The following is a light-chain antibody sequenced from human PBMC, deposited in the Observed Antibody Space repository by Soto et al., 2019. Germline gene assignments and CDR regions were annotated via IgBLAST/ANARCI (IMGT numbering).Light chain of an antibody. CDR1: TGAFTSVYY. V-gene: IGLV7-43*01. CDR3: LIYYGGSQGV. J-gene: IGLJ3*02. CDR2: STS. Sequence: QTIMTHDPSLTVSPGGTFRLTCASGTGAFTSVYYPNWFQQKPGQAPRALIYSTSNKHSWTPARFSGSLLGGKAGLTLSGVKPEDEAEYYCLIYYGGSQGVFGGGTKVTVL.